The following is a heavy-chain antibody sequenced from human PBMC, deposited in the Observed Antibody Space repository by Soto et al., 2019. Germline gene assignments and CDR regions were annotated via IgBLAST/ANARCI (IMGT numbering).Heavy chain of an antibody. D-gene: IGHD5-18*01. CDR2: IKSKTDGGTR. V-gene: IGHV3-15*01. Sequence: PGGSLRLSCAASGFTFSNAWMNWDRQAPGRGLEWVGRIKSKTDGGTRDYAAPVKGRFTISRAASKNIGYLQMNSLKTEDRAIYYCATDIDGYSLDDWGQGXMVTVSS. CDR1: GFTFSNAW. CDR3: ATDIDGYSLDD. J-gene: IGHJ4*03.